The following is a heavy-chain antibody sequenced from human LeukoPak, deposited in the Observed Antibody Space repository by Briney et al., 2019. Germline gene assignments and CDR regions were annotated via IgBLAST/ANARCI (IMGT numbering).Heavy chain of an antibody. CDR3: ARDVYGRYCSGGSCYYYYYYMDV. D-gene: IGHD2-15*01. Sequence: GASVKVSCKASGGTFISYAISWVRQAPGQGLEWMGGIIPIFGTANYAQKFQGRVTITADKSTSTAYMELSSLRSEDTAVYYCARDVYGRYCSGGSCYYYYYYMDVWGKGTTVTVSS. V-gene: IGHV1-69*06. CDR2: IIPIFGTA. CDR1: GGTFISYA. J-gene: IGHJ6*03.